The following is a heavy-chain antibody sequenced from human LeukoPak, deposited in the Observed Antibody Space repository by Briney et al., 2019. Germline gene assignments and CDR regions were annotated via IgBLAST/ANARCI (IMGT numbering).Heavy chain of an antibody. Sequence: GASVKVSCKASGYTFTCYYMHWVRQAPGQGLEWMGWINPNSGNTGYAQKFQGRVTMTRNTSISTAYMELSSLRSEDTAVCYCARGSGYYYGMDVWGQGTTVTVSS. J-gene: IGHJ6*02. CDR2: INPNSGNT. V-gene: IGHV1-8*02. CDR3: ARGSGYYYGMDV. CDR1: GYTFTCYY.